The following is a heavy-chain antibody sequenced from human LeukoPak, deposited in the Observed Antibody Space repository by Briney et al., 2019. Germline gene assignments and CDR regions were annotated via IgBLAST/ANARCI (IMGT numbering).Heavy chain of an antibody. CDR1: GGSISSYY. CDR3: AREAAAGTDHFDY. Sequence: PSETLSLTCTVSGGSISSYYWSWIRQPAGKGLEWIGRIHSSGSINYNPSLKSRVTMSVDTSKNQFSLKLSSVTAADTAVYYCAREAAAGTDHFDYWGQGTLVTVSS. CDR2: IHSSGSI. J-gene: IGHJ4*02. D-gene: IGHD6-13*01. V-gene: IGHV4-4*07.